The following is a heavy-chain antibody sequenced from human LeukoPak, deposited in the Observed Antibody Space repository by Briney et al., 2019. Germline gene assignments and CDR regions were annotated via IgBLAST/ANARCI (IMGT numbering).Heavy chain of an antibody. D-gene: IGHD4-11*01. CDR3: ARDRSNYLGGYYYYGMDV. V-gene: IGHV3-53*01. J-gene: IGHJ6*02. CDR2: IFSGGGT. CDR1: GFLVSNTY. Sequence: GGSLKLSCAASGFLVSNTYMSWVRQAPGKGLERVSLIFSGGGTYSADSVKGRFTISRDISKNTLYLQMNSLRAEDTAVYYCARDRSNYLGGYYYYGMDVWGQGTTVTVSS.